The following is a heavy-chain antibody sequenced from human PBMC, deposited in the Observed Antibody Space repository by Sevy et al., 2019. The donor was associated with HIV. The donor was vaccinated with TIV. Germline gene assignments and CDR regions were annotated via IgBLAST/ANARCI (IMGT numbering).Heavy chain of an antibody. D-gene: IGHD2-2*01. CDR1: GYTLTELS. Sequence: ASVKVSCKVSGYTLTELSMHWVRQAPGKGLEWMGGFDPEDGETIYAQKFQGRVTMTEDTSTDTAYMELSSLRSGDTAVYYCATDRDCSSTSCYPGGMDVWGQGTTVTVSS. CDR2: FDPEDGET. CDR3: ATDRDCSSTSCYPGGMDV. J-gene: IGHJ6*02. V-gene: IGHV1-24*01.